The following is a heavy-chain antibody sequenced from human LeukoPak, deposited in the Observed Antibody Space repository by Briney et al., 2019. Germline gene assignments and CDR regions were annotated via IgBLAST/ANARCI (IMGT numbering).Heavy chain of an antibody. J-gene: IGHJ3*02. CDR2: IYYSGST. D-gene: IGHD3-22*01. Sequence: SETLSLTCTVSGGSISRGSYHWSWIRQPPGKGLEWIGYIYYSGSTKYNLSLKSRVTISVDTSKNQLSLKLSSVTAADTAVYYCAKSSREYYYDSSGPIDIWGQGTMVTVSS. V-gene: IGHV4-61*01. CDR1: GGSISRGSYH. CDR3: AKSSREYYYDSSGPIDI.